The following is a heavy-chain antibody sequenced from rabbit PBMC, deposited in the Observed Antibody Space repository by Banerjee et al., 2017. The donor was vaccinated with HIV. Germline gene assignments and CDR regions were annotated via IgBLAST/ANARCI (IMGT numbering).Heavy chain of an antibody. CDR2: IYTSNANT. Sequence: QSLEESGGDLVQPEGSLALTCKASGFTISSSYYMCWVRQAPGKGLEWIGCIYTSNANTWYANWAKGRFTISKTSSTTVTLQMTGLTDADTATYFCVRAGVYAGSSSYTGFDFNLWGPGTLVTVS. CDR1: GFTISSSYY. CDR3: VRAGVYAGSSSYTGFDFNL. V-gene: IGHV1S40*01. D-gene: IGHD8-1*01. J-gene: IGHJ4*01.